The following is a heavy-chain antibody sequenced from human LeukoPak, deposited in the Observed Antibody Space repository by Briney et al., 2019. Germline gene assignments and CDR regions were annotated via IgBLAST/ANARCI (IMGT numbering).Heavy chain of an antibody. D-gene: IGHD3-10*01. Sequence: PSETLSLTCAVYGGSFSGYYWSWIRQSPGKGLEWIGEINHSGSTNNNPSLKSRVTISVDTSKNQFSLKLSSVTAADTAVYYCARGLALYYYGSGSHKNNWFDPWGQGTLVTVSS. CDR1: GGSFSGYY. V-gene: IGHV4-34*01. CDR2: INHSGST. J-gene: IGHJ5*02. CDR3: ARGLALYYYGSGSHKNNWFDP.